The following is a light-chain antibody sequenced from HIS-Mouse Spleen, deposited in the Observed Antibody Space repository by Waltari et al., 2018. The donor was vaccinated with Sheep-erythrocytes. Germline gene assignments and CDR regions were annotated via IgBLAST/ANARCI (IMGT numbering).Light chain of an antibody. Sequence: ERVMTQSPATRRVSPGERATREGRDRPSVSSNLAWYQQKPGQAPRLLSYGASTRATGIPARFSCSGCSPPFPLALLRVQSAGFAVSSCPPYNNWPPGTFGQGTKLEIK. CDR2: GAS. V-gene: IGKV3-15*01. J-gene: IGKJ2*02. CDR3: PPYNNWPPGT. CDR1: PSVSSN.